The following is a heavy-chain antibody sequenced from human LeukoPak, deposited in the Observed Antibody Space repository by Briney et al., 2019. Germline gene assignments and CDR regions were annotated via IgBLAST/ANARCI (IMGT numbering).Heavy chain of an antibody. CDR1: GYTFTSYG. CDR2: ISAYNGNT. CDR3: ARDLAYSGSPDY. V-gene: IGHV1-18*01. D-gene: IGHD1-26*01. J-gene: IGHJ4*02. Sequence: ASVKVSCKASGYTFTSYGISWVRQAPGQGLEWMGWISAYNGNTNYXXKXXGRVTMTTDTSTSTAYMELRSLRSDDTAVYYCARDLAYSGSPDYWGRGTLVTVSS.